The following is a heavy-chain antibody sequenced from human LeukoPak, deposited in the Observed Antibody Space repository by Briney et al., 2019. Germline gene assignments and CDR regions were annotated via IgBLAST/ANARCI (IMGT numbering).Heavy chain of an antibody. CDR1: GFTFSSYG. V-gene: IGHV3-33*01. J-gene: IGHJ6*02. CDR3: ARKDCVGGSGYVYYSSYGMDV. D-gene: IGHD2-15*01. CDR2: IWYDGSNK. Sequence: GGSLRLSCAASGFTFSSYGMHWVRQAPGKGLEWVAVIWYDGSNKYYADSVKGRFTISRDNSKNTLYLQMNSLRAEDTAVYYCARKDCVGGSGYVYYSSYGMDVWGQGTRSPSP.